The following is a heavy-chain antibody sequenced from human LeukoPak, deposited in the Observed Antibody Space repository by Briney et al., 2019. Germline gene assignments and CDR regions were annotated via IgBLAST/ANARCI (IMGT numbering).Heavy chain of an antibody. CDR2: NYYSGST. D-gene: IGHD2/OR15-2a*01. CDR3: ARCLSRCNNGFDI. Sequence: SETLSLTCSVSGASISGYYWSWIRQPPGKGLEWFGHNYYSGSTTYNPSLKSRVTISVDSSKNQFSLRLSSVTAADTAVYYCARCLSRCNNGFDIWGQGTMVTVSS. CDR1: GASISGYY. V-gene: IGHV4-59*01. J-gene: IGHJ3*02.